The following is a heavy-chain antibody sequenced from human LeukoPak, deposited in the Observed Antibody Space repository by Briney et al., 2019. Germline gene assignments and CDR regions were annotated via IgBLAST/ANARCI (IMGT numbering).Heavy chain of an antibody. V-gene: IGHV3-23*01. CDR1: GFTFSNYA. D-gene: IGHD3-3*01. CDR2: ISGSGGST. CDR3: AKGLGDFWSGTNFDY. J-gene: IGHJ4*02. Sequence: GGSLRLSCAVSGFTFSNYAMSWVRQAPGRGLEWVSAISGSGGSTYYADSVKGRFTISRDHSKNTLYLQMNSLRAEDTAVYYCAKGLGDFWSGTNFDYWGQGTLVTVSS.